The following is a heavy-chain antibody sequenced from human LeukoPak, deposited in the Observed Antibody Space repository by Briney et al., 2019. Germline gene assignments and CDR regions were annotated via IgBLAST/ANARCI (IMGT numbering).Heavy chain of an antibody. CDR2: ISSSGSTI. J-gene: IGHJ4*02. CDR3: ARDLYYDFWSGIFDY. CDR1: GFNFSSYW. V-gene: IGHV3-48*04. Sequence: GGSLRLSCAASGFNFSSYWMHWVRQAPGKGLGWVSYISSSGSTIYYADSVKGRFTISRDNAKNSLYLQMNSLRAEDTAVYYCARDLYYDFWSGIFDYWGQGTLVTVSS. D-gene: IGHD3-3*01.